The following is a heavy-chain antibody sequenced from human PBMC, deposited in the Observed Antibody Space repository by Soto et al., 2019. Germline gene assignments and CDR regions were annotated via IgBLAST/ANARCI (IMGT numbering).Heavy chain of an antibody. Sequence: SPTLSLTCAISGDSVSGNSAAWNWIRQSPSRGLEWLGRTYYRSRWYNDYAVSVKSRITVTPDTSKNQFSLHLNSVTPEDTAVYYCAREPDGDDSSGYYDYWGQGTLVTVSS. CDR1: GDSVSGNSAA. CDR2: TYYRSRWYN. V-gene: IGHV6-1*01. CDR3: AREPDGDDSSGYYDY. J-gene: IGHJ4*02. D-gene: IGHD3-22*01.